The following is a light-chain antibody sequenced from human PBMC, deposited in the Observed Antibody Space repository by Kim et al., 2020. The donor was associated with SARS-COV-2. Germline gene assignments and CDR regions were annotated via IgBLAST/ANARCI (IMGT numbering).Light chain of an antibody. CDR3: QQRNSWPPAVT. CDR2: DSS. V-gene: IGKV3-11*01. CDR1: QSIDTY. Sequence: PGERATLSCRASQSIDTYLAWYQQRPGQAPRLLVYDSSNRATGVPDRFSGSGSGTDFTLTISSLEPEDFSTYYCQQRNSWPPAVTFGGGTKVDIK. J-gene: IGKJ4*01.